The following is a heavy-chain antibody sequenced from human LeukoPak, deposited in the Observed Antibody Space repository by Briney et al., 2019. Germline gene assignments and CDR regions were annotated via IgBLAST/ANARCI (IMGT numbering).Heavy chain of an antibody. CDR1: GFTFSSYW. CDR3: ARGFGVATIFSDY. CDR2: IKQDGSEK. V-gene: IGHV3-7*04. J-gene: IGHJ4*02. Sequence: PGGSLRLSCAASGFTFSSYWMSWVRQAPGKGLEWVANIKQDGSEKYYVDSVKGRFTISRDNAKNSLYLQMNSLRAEDTAVYYCARGFGVATIFSDYWGQGTLVTVSS. D-gene: IGHD5-12*01.